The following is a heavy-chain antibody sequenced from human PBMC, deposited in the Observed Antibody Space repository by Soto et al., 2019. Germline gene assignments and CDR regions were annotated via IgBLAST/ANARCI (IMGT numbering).Heavy chain of an antibody. CDR3: ARWGVAMDV. J-gene: IGHJ6*02. CDR2: DYHTGST. D-gene: IGHD3-16*01. V-gene: IGHV4-61*01. Sequence: SETLSVTCSVSGGSVNSFYYWSWIRQPPGKGLEWLGYDYHTGSTNYQPSLKSRVTISLDTSKNQFSLNLNSVTAADTAVYYCARWGVAMDVCRQGTTVTVCS. CDR1: GGSVNSFYY.